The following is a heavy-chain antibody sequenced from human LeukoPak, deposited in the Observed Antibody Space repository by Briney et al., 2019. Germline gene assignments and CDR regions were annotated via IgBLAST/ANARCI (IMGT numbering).Heavy chain of an antibody. V-gene: IGHV4-61*01. J-gene: IGHJ5*02. CDR1: GYSISSGYY. Sequence: SETLSLTCTVSGYSISSGYYWSWIRPPPGKGLEWIGYIYYSGSTNYNPSLKSRVTISVDTSKNQFSLNLTSVTAADTAVYYCARFTPQGYGWGGYNRFDPWGQGTLVTVSS. CDR2: IYYSGST. D-gene: IGHD3-16*01. CDR3: ARFTPQGYGWGGYNRFDP.